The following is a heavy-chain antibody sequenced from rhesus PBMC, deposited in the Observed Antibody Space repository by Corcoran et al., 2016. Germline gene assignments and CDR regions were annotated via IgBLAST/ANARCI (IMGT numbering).Heavy chain of an antibody. CDR3: ARHGLTGGFDY. V-gene: IGHV4-169*01. CDR2: IYGSGSST. Sequence: QLQLQESGPGLVKPSETLSVTCAVSGGSISSSYWSWIREAPGKGLVWIGYIYGSGSSTNYNPSLKSRVTLSVDMSKNQFSLKLTSVTAADTAVYYCARHGLTGGFDYWGQGVLVTVSS. D-gene: IGHD7-45*01. CDR1: GGSISSSY. J-gene: IGHJ4*01.